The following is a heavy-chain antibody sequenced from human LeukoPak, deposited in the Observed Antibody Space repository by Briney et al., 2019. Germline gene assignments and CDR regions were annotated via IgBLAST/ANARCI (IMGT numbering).Heavy chain of an antibody. CDR2: MTPDNDNT. J-gene: IGHJ4*02. CDR3: ARGEYMYGHDIDF. CDR1: VYTVNTYD. D-gene: IGHD2/OR15-2a*01. V-gene: IGHV1-8*01. Sequence: GAPVNVSYTPYVYTVNTYDINWVRRAAGQGLEWRGWMTPDNDNTGYAHKFQAILTMTSNTSITPVYMELTSLRYEDTAIYYCARGEYMYGHDIDFWGQGPLVPVSS.